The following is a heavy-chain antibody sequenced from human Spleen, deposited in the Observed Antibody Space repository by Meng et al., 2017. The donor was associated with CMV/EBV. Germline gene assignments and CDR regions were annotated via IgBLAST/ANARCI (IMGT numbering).Heavy chain of an antibody. J-gene: IGHJ5*02. V-gene: IGHV1-8*01. D-gene: IGHD3-3*01. Sequence: SGYTFRNYDIKWVRQAPGQGLEWMGWMNPKKGKTGYSQKFQGRVTMTWNISMSTAYVELSSLRSEDTAVYYCARGQDDFYSGDWFDPWGQGTLVTVSS. CDR3: ARGQDDFYSGDWFDP. CDR2: MNPKKGKT. CDR1: GYTFRNYD.